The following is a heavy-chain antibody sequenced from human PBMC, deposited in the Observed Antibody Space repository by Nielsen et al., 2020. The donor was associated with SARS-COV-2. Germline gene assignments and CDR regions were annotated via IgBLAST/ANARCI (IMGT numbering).Heavy chain of an antibody. CDR3: ARVSPINLFRPITNNWFDP. J-gene: IGHJ5*02. V-gene: IGHV4-39*07. CDR1: GGSISSSSYY. Sequence: SETLSLTCTVSGGSISSSSYYWGWIRQPPGKGLEWIGTVYYSGSTYYNPSLQSRVTISVDTSKNQFSLKLSSVTAADTAVYYCARVSPINLFRPITNNWFDPWGQGTLVTVSS. CDR2: VYYSGST. D-gene: IGHD1-20*01.